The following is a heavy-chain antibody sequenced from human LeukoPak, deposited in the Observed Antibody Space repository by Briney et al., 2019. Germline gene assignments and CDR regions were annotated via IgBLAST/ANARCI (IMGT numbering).Heavy chain of an antibody. CDR2: MNPNSGNT. Sequence: PVASVKVSCKASGYTFTSYDINWVRQATGQGLEWMGWMNPNSGNTGYAQKFQGRVTMTRNTSISTAYMELSSLRSEDTAVYYCARGVSYCSSTSCIWLGPWGQGTLVTVSS. V-gene: IGHV1-8*01. CDR1: GYTFTSYD. CDR3: ARGVSYCSSTSCIWLGP. J-gene: IGHJ5*02. D-gene: IGHD2-2*01.